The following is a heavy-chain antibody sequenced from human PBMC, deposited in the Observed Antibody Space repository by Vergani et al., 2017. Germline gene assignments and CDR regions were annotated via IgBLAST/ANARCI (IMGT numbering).Heavy chain of an antibody. D-gene: IGHD2-2*01. Sequence: QVQLQQWGAGLLKPSETLSLTCAVYGGSFSSYYWSWIRQPPGKGLEWVSFVSTGTKSQSYAESVKGRFTISRDSAKNSLYLQMDSLRAEDTAVYYCAREYSSTSGRAFDFWGQGTKVTVSS. CDR3: AREYSSTSGRAFDF. CDR1: GGSFSSYY. J-gene: IGHJ3*01. V-gene: IGHV3-11*04. CDR2: VSTGTKSQ.